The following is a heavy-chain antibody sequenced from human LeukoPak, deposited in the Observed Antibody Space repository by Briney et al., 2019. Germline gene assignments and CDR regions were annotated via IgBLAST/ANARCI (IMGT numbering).Heavy chain of an antibody. D-gene: IGHD1-1*01. CDR3: ATISTMNDDAYYYYGMEV. J-gene: IGHJ6*02. Sequence: KASETLSLTCTVSGGSISSYYWSWIRQPPGKGLEWIGYIYYSGSTNYNPSLKSRVTISVDTSKNQFSLKLSSVTAADTAVYYCATISTMNDDAYYYYGMEVWGQGTTVTVSS. CDR1: GGSISSYY. V-gene: IGHV4-59*08. CDR2: IYYSGST.